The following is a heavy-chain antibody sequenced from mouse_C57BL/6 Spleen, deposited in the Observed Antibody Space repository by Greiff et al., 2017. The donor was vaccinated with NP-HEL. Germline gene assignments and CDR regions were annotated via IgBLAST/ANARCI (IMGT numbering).Heavy chain of an antibody. Sequence: VQLQQSGPELVKPGASVKISCKASGYTFTDYYMNWVKQSHGKSLEWIGDINPNNGGTSYNQKFKGKATLTVDKSSSTAYMELRSLTSEDSAVYYCADYYGSSYPGFAYWGQGTLVTVSA. CDR3: ADYYGSSYPGFAY. D-gene: IGHD1-1*01. CDR1: GYTFTDYY. CDR2: INPNNGGT. V-gene: IGHV1-26*01. J-gene: IGHJ3*01.